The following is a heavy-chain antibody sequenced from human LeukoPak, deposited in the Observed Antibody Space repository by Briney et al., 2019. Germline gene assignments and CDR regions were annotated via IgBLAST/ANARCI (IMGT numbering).Heavy chain of an antibody. J-gene: IGHJ4*02. V-gene: IGHV3-7*01. CDR1: GFTFSSYW. Sequence: GGSLRLSCAASGFTFSSYWMSWVRQAPGKGLEWVANIKQDGSEKYYVDSVKGRFTISRDNAKNSLYLQMNSLGAEDTAVYYCARENTIFGVVINYWGQGTLVTVSS. D-gene: IGHD3-3*01. CDR3: ARENTIFGVVINY. CDR2: IKQDGSEK.